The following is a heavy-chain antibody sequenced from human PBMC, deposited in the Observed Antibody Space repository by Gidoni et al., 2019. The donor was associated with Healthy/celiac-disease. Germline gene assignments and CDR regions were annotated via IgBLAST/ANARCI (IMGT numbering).Heavy chain of an antibody. CDR2: IYYSGST. CDR1: GGSISSGGYY. CDR3: ARVGALAPYDAFDI. Sequence: QVQLQESGPGLVKPSQTLSLTCTVSGGSISSGGYYWSWIRQHPGKGLEWIGYIYYSGSTYYNPSLKSLVTISVDTSKNQFSLKLSSVTAADTAVYYCARVGALAPYDAFDIWGQGTMVTVSS. D-gene: IGHD3-16*01. J-gene: IGHJ3*02. V-gene: IGHV4-31*01.